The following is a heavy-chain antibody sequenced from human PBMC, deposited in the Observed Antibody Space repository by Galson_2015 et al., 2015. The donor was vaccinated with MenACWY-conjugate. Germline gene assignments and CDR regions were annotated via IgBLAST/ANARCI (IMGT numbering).Heavy chain of an antibody. CDR2: IDWRDNR. CDR3: ARMHIVLDATDAFDI. J-gene: IGHJ3*02. V-gene: IGHV2-70*11. Sequence: PALVKPTQTLTLPCTFSGFSLSTYEMCIYWVRQPPGKALEWLARIDWRDNRYYTTSLKTRLTISKDTSTNQVVLTMTNVDPVDIATYYCARMHIVLDATDAFDIWGQGTMVTVSS. CDR1: GFSLSTYEMC. D-gene: IGHD3-22*01.